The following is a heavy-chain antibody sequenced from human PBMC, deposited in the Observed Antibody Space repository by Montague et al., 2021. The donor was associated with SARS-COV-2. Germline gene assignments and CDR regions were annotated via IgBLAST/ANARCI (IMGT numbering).Heavy chain of an antibody. CDR1: GYSLSTPNVG. D-gene: IGHD3-9*01. J-gene: IGHJ4*02. CDR3: AHLIRYYDIFTGIPFDY. CDR2: IYSNDEK. Sequence: PALVKPTQTLTLTCTFSGYSLSTPNVGVGWIRQPPGKALEGVAVIYSNDEKRYSPSLRNRLTITKDTAKNQVVLSLTYVDPVDTATYYCAHLIRYYDIFTGIPFDYWGQGSQVTVSS. V-gene: IGHV2-5*01.